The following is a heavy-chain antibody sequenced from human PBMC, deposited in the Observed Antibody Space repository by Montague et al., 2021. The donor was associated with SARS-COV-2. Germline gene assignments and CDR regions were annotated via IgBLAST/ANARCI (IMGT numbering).Heavy chain of an antibody. CDR3: ANFWRTQLLSGTLYYGMDV. CDR2: IYYTGST. J-gene: IGHJ6*02. Sequence: SETLSLTCVVSGDSISTDNWWTWVRLPPGKGLEWVGEIYYTGSTKYKPSLKSRVSMSVDKSWNQFSLRLASVTAADTAVYYCANFWRTQLLSGTLYYGMDVWGQGTTVTVSS. V-gene: IGHV4-4*02. D-gene: IGHD2-2*01. CDR1: GDSISTDNW.